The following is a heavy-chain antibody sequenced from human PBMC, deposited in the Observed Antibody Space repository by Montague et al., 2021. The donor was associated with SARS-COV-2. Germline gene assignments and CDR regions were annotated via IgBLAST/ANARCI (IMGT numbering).Heavy chain of an antibody. V-gene: IGHV4-31*03. CDR1: GGSISSGGYY. J-gene: IGHJ4*02. D-gene: IGHD3-3*01. CDR3: ARAPTIFGVVITNVDY. Sequence: TLSLTCTVSGGSISSGGYYRSWIRQHPGKGLEWIGYIYYSGSTYYNPSLKSRVTISVDTSKNQFSLKLSSVTAADTAVYYCARAPTIFGVVITNVDYWGQGTLVTVSS. CDR2: IYYSGST.